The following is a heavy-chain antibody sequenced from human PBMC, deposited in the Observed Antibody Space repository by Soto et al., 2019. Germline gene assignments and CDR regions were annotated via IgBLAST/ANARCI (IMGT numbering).Heavy chain of an antibody. V-gene: IGHV1-69*13. CDR1: GGTFSSYA. CDR3: ASGPGIAARPAY. D-gene: IGHD6-6*01. J-gene: IGHJ4*02. Sequence: RASVKVSCKASGGTFSSYAISWVRQAPGQGLEWMGGIIPIFGTANYAQKFQGRVTITADESTSTAYMELSSLRSEDTAVYYCASGPGIAARPAYWGQGTLVTVSS. CDR2: IIPIFGTA.